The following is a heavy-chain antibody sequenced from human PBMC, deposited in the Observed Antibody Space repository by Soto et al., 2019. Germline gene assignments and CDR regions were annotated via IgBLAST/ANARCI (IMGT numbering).Heavy chain of an antibody. D-gene: IGHD3-10*01. J-gene: IGHJ5*02. CDR2: IYYSGST. CDR1: GGSISSGDYY. CDR3: ARDRVVDWFDP. V-gene: IGHV4-30-4*01. Sequence: PSETLSLTCTVSGGSISSGDYYWSWIRQPPGKGLEWIGYIYYSGSTYYNPSLKSRVTISVDTSKNQFSLKLSSVTAADTAVYYCARDRVVDWFDPWGQGTLVTVSS.